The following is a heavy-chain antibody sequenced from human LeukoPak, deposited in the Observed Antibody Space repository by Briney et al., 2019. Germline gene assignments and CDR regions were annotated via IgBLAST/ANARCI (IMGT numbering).Heavy chain of an antibody. D-gene: IGHD2/OR15-2a*01. CDR2: IWYDGSNK. J-gene: IGHJ4*02. V-gene: IGHV3-33*08. CDR1: WFTFRNLG. CDR3: AREGPRGNSQFDY. Sequence: GFPRPFFGTAWFTFRNLGMDWVRPAPGQGLEWVALIWYDGSNKYYTDSVKGRLTISRDNSKNTLYLQMNSLRAEDTAIYYCAREGPRGNSQFDYWGQGTLVTVSS.